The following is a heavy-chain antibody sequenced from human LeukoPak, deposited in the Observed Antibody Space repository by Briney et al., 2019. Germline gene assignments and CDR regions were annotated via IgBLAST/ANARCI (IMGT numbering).Heavy chain of an antibody. CDR3: ARDGSSLTGWFDP. CDR1: GYTLTSYY. D-gene: IGHD6-13*01. V-gene: IGHV1-46*01. Sequence: GAALQVSCQASGYTLTSYYMHWVRQAPGQGFEWMGIINPSGGSTSYAQKFQGRVTMTRDTSTSTVYMELSSLRSEDTAVYYCARDGSSLTGWFDPWGQGTLVTVSS. J-gene: IGHJ5*02. CDR2: INPSGGST.